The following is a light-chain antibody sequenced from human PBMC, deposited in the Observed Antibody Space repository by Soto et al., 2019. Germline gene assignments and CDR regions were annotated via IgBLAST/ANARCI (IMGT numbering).Light chain of an antibody. V-gene: IGLV2-11*01. CDR1: SSDVGGYDF. CDR3: CSYAASLNYV. J-gene: IGLJ1*01. CDR2: DVN. Sequence: QSVLTQPRSVSGSPGQSVTISCTGTSSDVGGYDFVSWYQQHPGKAPKLMIHDVNRRPSGVPDRFSGSKSGNTASLTISGLQPEDEADYYCCSYAASLNYVFGSGTKLTVL.